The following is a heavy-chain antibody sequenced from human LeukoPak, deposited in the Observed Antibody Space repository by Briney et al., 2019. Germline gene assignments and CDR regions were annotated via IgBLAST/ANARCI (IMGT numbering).Heavy chain of an antibody. CDR3: ARAPPGYSGYDPFDY. V-gene: IGHV1-69*13. Sequence: GASVKVSCKASGGTFSSYAISWVRQAPGQGLEWMGGIIPIFGTANYAQKFQGRVTITADESTSTAYMELSSLRSEDTAVYYCARAPPGYSGYDPFDYWGQGTLVTVSS. CDR2: IIPIFGTA. J-gene: IGHJ4*02. D-gene: IGHD5-12*01. CDR1: GGTFSSYA.